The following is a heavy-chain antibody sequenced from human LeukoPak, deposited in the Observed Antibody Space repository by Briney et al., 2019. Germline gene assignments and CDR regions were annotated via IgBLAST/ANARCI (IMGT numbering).Heavy chain of an antibody. Sequence: SETLSLTCAVYGGSFSGYYWSWIRQPPGKGLEWIGEINHSGSTNYNPSLKSRVTISVDTSKNQFSLKLSSVTAADTAVYYCARFRRIVATIGYYYYYGMDVWSKGTTVTVSS. J-gene: IGHJ6*04. V-gene: IGHV4-34*01. CDR3: ARFRRIVATIGYYYYYGMDV. CDR2: INHSGST. CDR1: GGSFSGYY. D-gene: IGHD5-12*01.